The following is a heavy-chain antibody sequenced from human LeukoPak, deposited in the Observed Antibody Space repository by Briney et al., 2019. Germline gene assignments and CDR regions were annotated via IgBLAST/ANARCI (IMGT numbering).Heavy chain of an antibody. J-gene: IGHJ4*02. CDR3: AKSGSSRWYLDY. V-gene: IGHV3-23*01. CDR2: ISGSGDNGDNT. CDR1: GFTFSTYA. D-gene: IGHD6-13*01. Sequence: PGGSLRLSCAASGFTFSTYAMSRVRQAPGKGLEWVSAISGSGDNGDNTYYADFVKGRFTISRDNSKNTLYLQMNSLRAKDGAVYYCAKSGSSRWYLDYWGRGTLVTVSS.